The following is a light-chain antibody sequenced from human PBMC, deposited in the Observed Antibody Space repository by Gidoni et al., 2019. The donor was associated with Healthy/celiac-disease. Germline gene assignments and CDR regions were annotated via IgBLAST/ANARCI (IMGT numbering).Light chain of an antibody. CDR1: KLGDKY. CDR2: QDT. V-gene: IGLV3-1*01. Sequence: YELTQPPSVSASPGQTASIPCSGDKLGDKYACCYQHNPGQSPVLVSYQDTKRPSGIPERFSGSTSGNTATLTISGTQAMDEADYYCHAWDSSTAVVFGGGTKLTVL. CDR3: HAWDSSTAVV. J-gene: IGLJ2*01.